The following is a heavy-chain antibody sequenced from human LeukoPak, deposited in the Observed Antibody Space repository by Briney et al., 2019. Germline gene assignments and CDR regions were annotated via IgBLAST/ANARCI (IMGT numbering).Heavy chain of an antibody. CDR3: ELLGYCSSTSCRYGFDY. J-gene: IGHJ4*02. V-gene: IGHV3-23*01. Sequence: PEGSLRLSCAASGFTFSSYAMSWVRQAPGKGLEWVSAISGSGGSTYYADSVKGRFTISRDNSKNTLYLQMNSLRAEDTAVYYCELLGYCSSTSCRYGFDYWGQGTLVTVSS. CDR1: GFTFSSYA. D-gene: IGHD2-2*01. CDR2: ISGSGGST.